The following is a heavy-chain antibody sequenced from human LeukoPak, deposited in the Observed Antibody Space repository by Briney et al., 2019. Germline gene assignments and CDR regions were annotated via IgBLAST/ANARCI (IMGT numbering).Heavy chain of an antibody. CDR3: TRHGGRDYYDSSEDAFDI. V-gene: IGHV3-48*01. Sequence: GRSLRLSCAASGFTFSSYSMNWVRQAPGKGLEWVSYISSSSSTIYYADSVKGRFTISRDNAKNSLYLQMNSLKTEDTAVYYCTRHGGRDYYDSSEDAFDIWGQGTMVIVSS. CDR2: ISSSSSTI. CDR1: GFTFSSYS. D-gene: IGHD3-22*01. J-gene: IGHJ3*02.